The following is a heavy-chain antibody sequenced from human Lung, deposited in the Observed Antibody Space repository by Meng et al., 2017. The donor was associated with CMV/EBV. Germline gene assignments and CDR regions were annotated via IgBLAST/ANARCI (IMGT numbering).Heavy chain of an antibody. J-gene: IGHJ4*02. CDR3: ARALDTAMVTFDY. V-gene: IGHV4-30-4*08. Sequence: QLQESCPGQLKPSPTLSLTFTGSGGSISSGDYCWSWIRQPPGKGLEWIGYIYYSGSTYYNPSLKSRVTISVDTSKNQFSLKLSSVTAADTAVYYCARALDTAMVTFDYWGQGTLVTVSS. CDR2: IYYSGST. CDR1: GGSISSGDYC. D-gene: IGHD5-18*01.